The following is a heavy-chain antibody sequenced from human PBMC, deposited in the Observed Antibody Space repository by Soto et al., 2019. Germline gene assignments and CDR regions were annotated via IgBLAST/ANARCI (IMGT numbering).Heavy chain of an antibody. CDR1: GGSFSGYY. J-gene: IGHJ6*02. V-gene: IGHV4-34*01. D-gene: IGHD2-15*01. CDR3: ASQTRYCSGGSCYHNYYYYGMDV. CDR2: INHSGST. Sequence: QVQLQQWGAGLLKPSETLSLTCAVYGGSFSGYYWSWIRQPPGKGLEWIGEINHSGSTNYNPSLKSRVTISVDTSKNQFSLKLSSVTAADTAVYYCASQTRYCSGGSCYHNYYYYGMDVWGQGTTVTVSS.